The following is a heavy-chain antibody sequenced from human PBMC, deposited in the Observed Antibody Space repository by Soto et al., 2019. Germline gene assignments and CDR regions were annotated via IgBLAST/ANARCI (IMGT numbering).Heavy chain of an antibody. Sequence: SETLSLTCTVSGGSISSYYWSWIRQPPGKGLEWIGYIYYSGSTNYNPSLKSRVTISVDTSKNQFSLKLSSVTAADTAVYYCARGRGHYDCSGSYYNYNLFDPWGQGTLVTVAS. CDR3: ARGRGHYDCSGSYYNYNLFDP. J-gene: IGHJ5*02. D-gene: IGHD3-10*01. V-gene: IGHV4-59*12. CDR2: IYYSGST. CDR1: GGSISSYY.